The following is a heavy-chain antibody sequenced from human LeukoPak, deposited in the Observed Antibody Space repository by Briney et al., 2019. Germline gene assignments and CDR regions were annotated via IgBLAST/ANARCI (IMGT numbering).Heavy chain of an antibody. D-gene: IGHD6-19*01. V-gene: IGHV1-46*01. CDR2: INPNDGGT. J-gene: IGHJ4*02. Sequence: ASVKVSCKASGYTFTSCYVHWVRLAPGQGLEWMGLINPNDGGTSYAQKFQGRVTMTRDMSTSTVYMEVSSLRSEDTAVYYCARDLGSGWYYFDSWGQGTLVTVS. CDR3: ARDLGSGWYYFDS. CDR1: GYTFTSCY.